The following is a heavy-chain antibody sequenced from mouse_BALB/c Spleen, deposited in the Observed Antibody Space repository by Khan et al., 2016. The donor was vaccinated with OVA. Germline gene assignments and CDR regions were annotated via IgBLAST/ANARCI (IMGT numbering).Heavy chain of an antibody. CDR3: TRREKYGYDPSWFAY. V-gene: IGHV1-61*01. CDR1: GYTFTSYW. CDR2: INPSDSET. J-gene: IGHJ3*01. D-gene: IGHD2-2*01. Sequence: QVQLQQPGAELVRPGASVKLSCKASGYTFTSYWMNWVRQRPGQGLDWIGKINPSDSETHYNQMFKDKATLTVEKSSGTAYMQLSSLTSEDSAIYYWTRREKYGYDPSWFAYWGQGTLVTVSA.